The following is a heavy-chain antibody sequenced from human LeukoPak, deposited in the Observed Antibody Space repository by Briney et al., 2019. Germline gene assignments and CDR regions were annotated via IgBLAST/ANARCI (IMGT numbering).Heavy chain of an antibody. CDR3: ARAGYSNRWDGVDY. Sequence: GESPKISCKGSGYTFTNYWIGWVRQMPGKGLEFMGIIYPGGSDTRYSPSFQGQVTISVDKSINTAYLQWSSLKASDSAMYYCARAGYSNRWDGVDYWGQGTLVTVSS. CDR1: GYTFTNYW. V-gene: IGHV5-51*01. CDR2: IYPGGSDT. J-gene: IGHJ4*02. D-gene: IGHD2/OR15-2a*01.